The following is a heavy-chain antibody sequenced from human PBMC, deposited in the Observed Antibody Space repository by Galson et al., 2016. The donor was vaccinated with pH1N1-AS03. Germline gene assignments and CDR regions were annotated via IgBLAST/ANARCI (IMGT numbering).Heavy chain of an antibody. Sequence: SVKVSCKASGYTFSSYVINWVRQAPGQGLEWMGRIIPSLDVPNYAQKFQGRDTITADKSTRTAYMELSSLRSEDTAVYYCARGSTITGTTEEDDLAIWGQGTMVIVSS. D-gene: IGHD1-14*01. J-gene: IGHJ3*02. CDR2: IIPSLDVP. CDR3: ARGSTITGTTEEDDLAI. V-gene: IGHV1-69*04. CDR1: GYTFSSYV.